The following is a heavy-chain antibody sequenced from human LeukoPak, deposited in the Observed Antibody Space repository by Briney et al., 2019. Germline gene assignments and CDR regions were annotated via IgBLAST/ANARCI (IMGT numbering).Heavy chain of an antibody. Sequence: GSLRLSCAASGFTFSNYWMHWVRQVPGKGLEWVSVIYSGGSTYYADSVKGRFTISRDNSKNTLYLQMNSLRAEDTAVYYCARGGGYGDYAFDYWGQGTLVTVSS. CDR2: IYSGGST. J-gene: IGHJ4*02. CDR1: GFTFSNYW. CDR3: ARGGGYGDYAFDY. V-gene: IGHV3-53*01. D-gene: IGHD4-17*01.